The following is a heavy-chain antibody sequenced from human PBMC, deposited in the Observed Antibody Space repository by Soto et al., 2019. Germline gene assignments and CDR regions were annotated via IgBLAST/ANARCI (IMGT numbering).Heavy chain of an antibody. CDR2: IYWDDDK. CDR1: GFSLSTSGVG. J-gene: IGHJ5*02. CDR3: AHRLAAAGTPYQWFDP. D-gene: IGHD6-13*01. Sequence: QITLKESGPTLVKPTQTLTLTCTFSGFSLSTSGVGVGWIRQPPGKALEWLALIYWDDDKRYSPSLKSRLTITXXTXKNXVVLTMTNMDPVDTATYYCAHRLAAAGTPYQWFDPWGQGTLVTVSS. V-gene: IGHV2-5*02.